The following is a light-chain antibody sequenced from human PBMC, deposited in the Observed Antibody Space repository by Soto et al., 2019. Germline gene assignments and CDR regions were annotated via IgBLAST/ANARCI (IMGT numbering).Light chain of an antibody. V-gene: IGKV3-15*01. CDR3: QQYHNWPPQFS. J-gene: IGKJ2*01. CDR2: GAS. CDR1: QSVASN. Sequence: EIVMTQSPASLSVSPGDGDSLSCRASQSVASNVAWYQQKPGQGPRLLIHGASTRAAGVPARFSGSGSGTDFTLTISSLQSEDFATYFCQQYHNWPPQFSFGQGTKLQIK.